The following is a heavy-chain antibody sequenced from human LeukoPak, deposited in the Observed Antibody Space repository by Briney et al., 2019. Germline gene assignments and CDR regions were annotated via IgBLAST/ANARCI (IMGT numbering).Heavy chain of an antibody. J-gene: IGHJ5*02. Sequence: GGSLRLSCATSGFTLSDSAIHWVRQASGKGLEWVGLIDRPAKSYATAYGASVGGRFTISRDDSKNTAYLQMDSLKTEDTALYYCTRDRGTYNWLDPWGQGTLVTVSS. CDR1: GFTLSDSA. CDR2: IDRPAKSYAT. D-gene: IGHD1-26*01. V-gene: IGHV3-73*01. CDR3: TRDRGTYNWLDP.